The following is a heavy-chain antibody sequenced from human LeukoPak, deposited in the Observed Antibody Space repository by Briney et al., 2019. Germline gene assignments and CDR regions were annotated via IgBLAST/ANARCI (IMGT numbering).Heavy chain of an antibody. CDR2: ISSNGGST. V-gene: IGHV3-64D*09. D-gene: IGHD6-19*01. Sequence: GGSPRLSCSASGFTFSRYAMYTVRQAPGKGLEYVSGISSNGGSTYYADSVKGRFTISRDNSKNTLYLQMSSLRAEDTAVYYCVKITSSSGGEYWGQGTLVTVSS. J-gene: IGHJ4*02. CDR3: VKITSSSGGEY. CDR1: GFTFSRYA.